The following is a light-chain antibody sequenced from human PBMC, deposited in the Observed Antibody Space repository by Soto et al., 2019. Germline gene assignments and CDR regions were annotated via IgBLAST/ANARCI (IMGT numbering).Light chain of an antibody. CDR2: DVS. J-gene: IGLJ1*01. CDR1: SSDVGGYNA. V-gene: IGLV2-14*01. CDR3: SAHTRSGVYV. Sequence: QSALTQPASVSATPGQSITISCTGTSSDVGGYNAVSWYQQHPGRAPKLMIYDVSNRPSGISNRFSGSKSGSTASLTISGLQAEDDTDYYCSAHTRSGVYVFRAGTKVT.